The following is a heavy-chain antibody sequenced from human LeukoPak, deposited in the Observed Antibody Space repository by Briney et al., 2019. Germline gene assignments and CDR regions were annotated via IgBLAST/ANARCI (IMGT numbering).Heavy chain of an antibody. J-gene: IGHJ4*02. CDR3: ARGSVPGSGNQLDY. CDR1: GGTFSSYA. CDR2: IIPIFGTA. V-gene: IGHV1-69*13. Sequence: SVKVSCKASGGTFSSYAISWVRQAPGQGLEWMGGIIPIFGTANYAQKFQGRVTITADESTSTAYMGLSSLRSEDTAVYYCARGSVPGSGNQLDYWGQGTLVTVSS. D-gene: IGHD4-23*01.